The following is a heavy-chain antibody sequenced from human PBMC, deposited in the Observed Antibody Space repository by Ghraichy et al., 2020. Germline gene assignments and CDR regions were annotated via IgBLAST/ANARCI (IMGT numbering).Heavy chain of an antibody. CDR3: AKDAGRITMVRGVPPDAFDI. Sequence: GGSLRLSCAASGFTFSSYAMSWVRQAPGKGLEWVSAISGSGGSTYYADSVKGRFTISRDNSKNTLYLQMNSLRAEDTAVYYCAKDAGRITMVRGVPPDAFDIWGQGTMVTVSS. CDR2: ISGSGGST. J-gene: IGHJ3*02. V-gene: IGHV3-23*01. D-gene: IGHD3-10*01. CDR1: GFTFSSYA.